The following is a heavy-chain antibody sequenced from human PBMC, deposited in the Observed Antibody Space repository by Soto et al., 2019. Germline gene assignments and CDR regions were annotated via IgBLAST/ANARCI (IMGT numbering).Heavy chain of an antibody. V-gene: IGHV6-1*01. J-gene: IGHJ6*03. Sequence: PSQTLSLTCAISGDSVSSNSAAWNWIRQSPSRGLEWLGRTYYRSKWYNDYAVSVKSRITINPDTSKNQFSLQLNSVTPEDAAVSYCARGLRLVDFYYYYMDVWGKGTTVTVSS. D-gene: IGHD4-17*01. CDR3: ARGLRLVDFYYYYMDV. CDR1: GDSVSSNSAA. CDR2: TYYRSKWYN.